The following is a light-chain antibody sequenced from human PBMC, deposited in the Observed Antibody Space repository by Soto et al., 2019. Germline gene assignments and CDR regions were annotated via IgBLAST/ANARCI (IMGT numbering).Light chain of an antibody. CDR2: DAS. Sequence: DIQMTQSPATLSASVGDRVTITCRASQSIGRWLAWYQQKPGKAPKFLISDASTLENGVPSRFSGSGSGTEFTLTISSLQPDDCATYDCQQHQTHARTFGRGTRLEIK. V-gene: IGKV1-5*01. CDR1: QSIGRW. CDR3: QQHQTHART. J-gene: IGKJ2*01.